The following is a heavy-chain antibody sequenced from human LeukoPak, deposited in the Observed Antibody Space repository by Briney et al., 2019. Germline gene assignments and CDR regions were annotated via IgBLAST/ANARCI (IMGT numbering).Heavy chain of an antibody. V-gene: IGHV1-18*01. CDR2: ISAYNGNT. CDR3: AGLRGIVGARPFDY. Sequence: ASVKVSCKASGYTFTSYGISWVRQAPGQGLEWMGWISAYNGNTNYAQKLQGRVTMTTDTSTSTAYMELRSLRSDDTAVYYCAGLRGIVGARPFDYWGQGTLVTVSS. CDR1: GYTFTSYG. D-gene: IGHD1-26*01. J-gene: IGHJ4*02.